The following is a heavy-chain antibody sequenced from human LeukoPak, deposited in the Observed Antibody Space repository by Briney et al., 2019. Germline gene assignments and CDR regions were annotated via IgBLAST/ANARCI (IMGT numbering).Heavy chain of an antibody. CDR2: IYYSGST. Sequence: SETLSLTCTVSGGSISSHYWSWIRQPPGKGLEWIGYIYYSGSTNYNPSLKSRVTISVDTSKNQFSLKLSSVTAADTAVYYCARHAPKYYDFWSGYDYFDYWGQGTLVTVSS. J-gene: IGHJ4*02. CDR3: ARHAPKYYDFWSGYDYFDY. D-gene: IGHD3-3*01. CDR1: GGSISSHY. V-gene: IGHV4-59*08.